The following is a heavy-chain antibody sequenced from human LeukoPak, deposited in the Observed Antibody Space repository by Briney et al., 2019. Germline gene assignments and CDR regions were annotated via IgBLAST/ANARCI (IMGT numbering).Heavy chain of an antibody. V-gene: IGHV3-7*04. J-gene: IGHJ4*02. CDR1: GFTFSSYW. CDR3: ARDWPVDTAMAYFDY. Sequence: GGSLRLSCAASGFTFSSYWMSWVRQAPGKGLEWVANINQDGSEKYYVDSVKGRFTISRDNAKNSLYLQMNSLRAEDTAVYYCARDWPVDTAMAYFDYWGQGTLVTVSS. CDR2: INQDGSEK. D-gene: IGHD5-18*01.